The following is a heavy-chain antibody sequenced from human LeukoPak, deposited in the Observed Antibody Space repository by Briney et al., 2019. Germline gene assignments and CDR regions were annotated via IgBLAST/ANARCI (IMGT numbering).Heavy chain of an antibody. CDR2: IRSKANSYAT. CDR3: TRGDEFPFDY. V-gene: IGHV3-73*01. CDR1: GFTFSGSA. Sequence: GGSLRLSCAASGFTFSGSATHWVRQASGKGLEWVGRIRSKANSYATAYAASVKGRFTISRDDSKNTAYLQMNSLKTEDTAVYYCTRGDEFPFDYWGQGTLVTVSS. J-gene: IGHJ4*02. D-gene: IGHD1-26*01.